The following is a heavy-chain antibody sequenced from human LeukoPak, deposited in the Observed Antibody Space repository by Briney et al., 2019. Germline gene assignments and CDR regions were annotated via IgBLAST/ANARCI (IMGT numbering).Heavy chain of an antibody. CDR1: GGSISGYY. CDR3: ARLTIVRGVVNAFDY. D-gene: IGHD3-10*01. V-gene: IGHV4-59*01. J-gene: IGHJ4*02. CDR2: IHYSGST. Sequence: SETLSLTCTVSGGSISGYYWSWIRQPPGKGLEWIGHIHYSGSTKYNPSLESRVTISLDTSGHQFSLRLTSVTAADTALYYCARLTIVRGVVNAFDYWGQGTLVTVSS.